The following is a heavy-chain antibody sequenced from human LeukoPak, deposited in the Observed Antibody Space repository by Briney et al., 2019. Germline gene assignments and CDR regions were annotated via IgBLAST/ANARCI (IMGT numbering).Heavy chain of an antibody. CDR3: VRDLAGATTGTIPLFDY. V-gene: IGHV1-18*01. CDR1: GYTFRSYG. D-gene: IGHD6-13*01. J-gene: IGHJ4*02. CDR2: INIYSGTT. Sequence: ASVKVSCKASGYTFRSYGITWVRQAPGQGLEWMGWINIYSGTTNQAEKLQGRVTMTTDISTSTAYMELRSLRSDDTAVYYCVRDLAGATTGTIPLFDYWGQGTLVTVSS.